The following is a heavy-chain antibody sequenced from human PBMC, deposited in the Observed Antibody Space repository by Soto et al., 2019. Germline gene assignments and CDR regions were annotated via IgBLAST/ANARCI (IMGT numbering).Heavy chain of an antibody. CDR1: GFTFSSYS. J-gene: IGHJ4*02. CDR2: ISGSSSYI. CDR3: AREDTYYDILTGHYPAYFDY. Sequence: PGGSLRLSCAASGFTFSSYSMNWVRQAPGKGLEWVSSISGSSSYIYYADSVKGRFSISRDNAKNSLYLQMNSPRAEDTAVYYCAREDTYYDILTGHYPAYFDYWGQGTPVTVSS. D-gene: IGHD3-9*01. V-gene: IGHV3-21*01.